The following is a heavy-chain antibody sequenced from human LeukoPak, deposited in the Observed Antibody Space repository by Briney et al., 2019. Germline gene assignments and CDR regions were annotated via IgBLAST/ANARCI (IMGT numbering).Heavy chain of an antibody. J-gene: IGHJ4*02. CDR1: GLTFSSYA. V-gene: IGHV3-23*01. CDR2: ISGSSGHT. Sequence: PGGSLRLSCAASGLTFSSYAMSWVRQAPGKGLEWVSAISGSSGHTYYADSVKGRFTISRDNSKNTLYLQMNSLRGEDTALYFCANEVRPNDYWGQGTLVTVSS. CDR3: ANEVRPNDY. D-gene: IGHD4/OR15-4a*01.